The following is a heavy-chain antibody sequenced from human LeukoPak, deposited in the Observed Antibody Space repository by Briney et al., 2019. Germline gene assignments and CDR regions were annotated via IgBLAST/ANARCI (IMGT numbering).Heavy chain of an antibody. D-gene: IGHD6-19*01. V-gene: IGHV3-30*04. CDR1: GFTFSSYA. CDR2: ISYDGSNK. J-gene: IGHJ4*02. Sequence: PGGSLRLSCAASGFTFSSYAMHWVRQAPGKGLEWVAVISYDGSNKYYADSVKGRSTISRDNSKNTLYLQMNSLRAEDTAVYYCARDRPSRLEIAVAGTTFVFDYWGQGTLVTVSS. CDR3: ARDRPSRLEIAVAGTTFVFDY.